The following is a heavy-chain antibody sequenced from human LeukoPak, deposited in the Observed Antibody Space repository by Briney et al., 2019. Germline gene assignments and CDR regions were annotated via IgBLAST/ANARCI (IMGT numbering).Heavy chain of an antibody. D-gene: IGHD2-15*01. Sequence: PGRSLRLSCAASGFTFSSYGMHWVRQAPGKGLEWVAFIRYDRDNKYYADSVKGRFTISRDNSKNTLYLQMNNLRVEDTAVYYCAKDFRWSFDYWGQGTLVTVSS. J-gene: IGHJ4*02. CDR1: GFTFSSYG. V-gene: IGHV3-30*02. CDR2: IRYDRDNK. CDR3: AKDFRWSFDY.